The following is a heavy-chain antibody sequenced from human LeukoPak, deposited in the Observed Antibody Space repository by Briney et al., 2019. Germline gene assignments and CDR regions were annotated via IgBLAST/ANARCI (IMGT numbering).Heavy chain of an antibody. CDR1: GGTFSSYA. D-gene: IGHD6-6*01. CDR2: IIPIFGTA. CDR3: ARVLAARPGYYYYMDV. J-gene: IGHJ6*03. Sequence: GASMKVSCKASGGTFSSYAISWVRHAPGQGLEWMGGIIPIFGTANYAQKFQCRVTITTDESTSTAYMELSSLRSEDTAVYYCARVLAARPGYYYYMDVWGKGTTVTVSS. V-gene: IGHV1-69*05.